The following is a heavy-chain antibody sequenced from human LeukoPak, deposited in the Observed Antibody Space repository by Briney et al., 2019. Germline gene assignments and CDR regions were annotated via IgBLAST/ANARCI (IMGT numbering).Heavy chain of an antibody. CDR3: ARARDLRELRYYFDY. CDR1: GFTFSSYW. V-gene: IGHV3-7*01. J-gene: IGHJ4*02. D-gene: IGHD1-26*01. CDR2: IKQDGSEK. Sequence: PGGSLRLSCAASGFTFSSYWMSWVRQAPGKGLEWVAYIKQDGSEKYYVDSVKGRFTISRDNAKNSLYLQMNSLRAEDTAVYYCARARDLRELRYYFDYWGQGTLVTVSS.